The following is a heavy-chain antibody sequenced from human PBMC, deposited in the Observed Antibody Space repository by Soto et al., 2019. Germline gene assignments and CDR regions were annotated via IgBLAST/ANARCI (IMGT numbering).Heavy chain of an antibody. CDR2: ISYDGSNK. Sequence: PGGSLRLSCAASGFTFSSYAMHWVRQAPGKGLEWVAVISYDGSNKYYADSVKGRFTISRDNSKNTLYLQMNSLRAEDTAVYYCASTRRDYYYYGMDVWGQGTTVTVSS. J-gene: IGHJ6*02. D-gene: IGHD1-1*01. CDR3: ASTRRDYYYYGMDV. V-gene: IGHV3-30-3*01. CDR1: GFTFSSYA.